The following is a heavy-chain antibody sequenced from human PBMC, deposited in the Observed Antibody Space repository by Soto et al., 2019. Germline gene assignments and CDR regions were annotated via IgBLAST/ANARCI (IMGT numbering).Heavy chain of an antibody. CDR1: GYTFTSYD. V-gene: IGHV1-8*01. J-gene: IGHJ6*03. Sequence: ASVKVSCKASGYTFTSYDINWVRQATGQGHEWMGRMNPNSGKTGYAQKFQGRVTMTRNTSIRTAYMELGSLRSEDTAVYYCARGELSSSWADYYYYMDVWGKGTTVTVSS. CDR2: MNPNSGKT. CDR3: ARGELSSSWADYYYYMDV. D-gene: IGHD6-13*01.